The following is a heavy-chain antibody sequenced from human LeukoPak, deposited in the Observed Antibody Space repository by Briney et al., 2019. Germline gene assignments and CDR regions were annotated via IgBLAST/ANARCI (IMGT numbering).Heavy chain of an antibody. CDR1: GFPFDDYA. CDR2: ISWNSGSM. D-gene: IGHD3-10*01. V-gene: IGHV3-9*01. Sequence: GGSLRLSCAASGFPFDDYAMHWVRQAPGKGLEWVSGISWNSGSMGYADSVKGRFTISRDNAKNSLYLQMNSLRAEDTAVYYCARSRLLWFGELLGNAFDIWGQGTMVTVSS. J-gene: IGHJ3*02. CDR3: ARSRLLWFGELLGNAFDI.